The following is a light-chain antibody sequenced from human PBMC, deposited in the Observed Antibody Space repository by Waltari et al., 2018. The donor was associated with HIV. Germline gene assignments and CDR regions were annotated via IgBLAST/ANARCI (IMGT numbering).Light chain of an antibody. Sequence: DIVLTQFPDSLAVSLGGRATINCKSSQNGLSNSSKKNFLAWYQQKPGQSPKLLIYWASNRESGVPDRFSGSGSGRNFSLTISSLQAEDVAVYFCQQYYYIPYTFGQGTKLEIK. J-gene: IGKJ2*01. CDR2: WAS. CDR1: QNGLSNSSKKNF. CDR3: QQYYYIPYT. V-gene: IGKV4-1*01.